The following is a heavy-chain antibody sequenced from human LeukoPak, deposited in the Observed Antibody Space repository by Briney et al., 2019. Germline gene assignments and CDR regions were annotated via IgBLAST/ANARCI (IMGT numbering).Heavy chain of an antibody. J-gene: IGHJ6*03. V-gene: IGHV1-18*01. CDR1: GGTFSRQA. D-gene: IGHD1-26*01. Sequence: ASVKVSCKASGGTFSRQAISWVRQAPGQGLEWMGWISAYNGNTNYAQKLQGRVTMTTDTSTSTAYMELRSLRSDDTAVYYCARLSGTPWDYYYMDVWGKGTTVTISS. CDR3: ARLSGTPWDYYYMDV. CDR2: ISAYNGNT.